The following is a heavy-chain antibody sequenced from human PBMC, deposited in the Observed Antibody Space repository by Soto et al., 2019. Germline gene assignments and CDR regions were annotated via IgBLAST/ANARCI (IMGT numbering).Heavy chain of an antibody. D-gene: IGHD2-21*01. CDR3: ARHGDPGYSFWTGPLGGGRFDP. J-gene: IGHJ5*02. V-gene: IGHV1-69*12. CDR2: IVPLLGTA. Sequence: QVQLVQSGAEVKEPGSSVNVSCKTSGGTFGNTAVTWVRQVPGQGLEWIGGIVPLLGTANYAQKLRGRVIITAAESTSTAYLDLGSLRSDDAAIYYCARHGDPGYSFWTGPLGGGRFDPWGQGTLVTVSS. CDR1: GGTFGNTA.